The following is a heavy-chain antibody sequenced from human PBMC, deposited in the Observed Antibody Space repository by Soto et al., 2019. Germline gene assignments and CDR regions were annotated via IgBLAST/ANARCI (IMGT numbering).Heavy chain of an antibody. J-gene: IGHJ6*02. CDR2: IIPIFGTA. Sequence: ASVKVSCKASGGTFSSYAISWVRQAPGQGLEWMGGIIPIFGTANYAQKFQGRVTITADESTSTAYMELSSLRSEDTAVYYCARARPNCSGGSCYLTISYESGMDVWGQGTTVTVSS. CDR1: GGTFSSYA. D-gene: IGHD2-15*01. V-gene: IGHV1-69*13. CDR3: ARARPNCSGGSCYLTISYESGMDV.